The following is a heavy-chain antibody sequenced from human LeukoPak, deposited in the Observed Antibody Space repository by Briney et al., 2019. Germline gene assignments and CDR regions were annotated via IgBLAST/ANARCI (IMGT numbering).Heavy chain of an antibody. Sequence: SETLSLTCTVSGGSISSFYWSWIRQPPGKGLECIGYIYYSGSTHYNPSLKSRVTISVDTSKNQFSLKLSSVTAADTAVYFCARARNYYDSSDYYYEGDAFDIWGQGTMVTVSS. J-gene: IGHJ3*02. CDR3: ARARNYYDSSDYYYEGDAFDI. D-gene: IGHD3-22*01. V-gene: IGHV4-59*01. CDR1: GGSISSFY. CDR2: IYYSGST.